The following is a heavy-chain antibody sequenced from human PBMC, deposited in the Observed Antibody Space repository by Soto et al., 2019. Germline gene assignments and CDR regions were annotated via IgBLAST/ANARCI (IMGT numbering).Heavy chain of an antibody. CDR3: VSRLGYGYAMDV. D-gene: IGHD5-12*01. V-gene: IGHV4-39*01. CDR1: GDSISSGGYY. J-gene: IGHJ6*02. Sequence: QLQLQESGPGLVKPSETLSLTCTVSGDSISSGGYYWGWIRQPPGKGLEWIGSIYYSGNTFYNPSLKSRVIISSDTSRNQFSLRVSSVTAADTAVYYCVSRLGYGYAMDVWGQGTTVTVSS. CDR2: IYYSGNT.